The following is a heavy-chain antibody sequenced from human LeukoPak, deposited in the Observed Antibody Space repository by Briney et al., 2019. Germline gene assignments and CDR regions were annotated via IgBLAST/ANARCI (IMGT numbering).Heavy chain of an antibody. CDR3: ARVGSHGYFDY. Sequence: GGSLRLSCAASGFTFRDYYMSRIRQAPGKGLQWVSYISSSGSSIYYADSVKGRFTISRDNAKNSLYLQMNSLRAEDTAVYYCARVGSHGYFDYWGQGTLVTVSS. CDR2: ISSSGSSI. CDR1: GFTFRDYY. D-gene: IGHD1-26*01. V-gene: IGHV3-11*01. J-gene: IGHJ4*02.